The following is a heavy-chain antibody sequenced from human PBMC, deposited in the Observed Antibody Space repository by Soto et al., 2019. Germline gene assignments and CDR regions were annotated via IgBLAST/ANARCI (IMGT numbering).Heavy chain of an antibody. Sequence: SQTLSLTCAISGDSVSSSSAAWSWLRQSPSRGLEWLGRTYYRSTWTNDYARSVKSRITINPDTFENQFSLQLSSVTPEDTAVYYCAGVSSFRRMDLWGQGTPVTVSS. CDR1: GDSVSSSSAA. D-gene: IGHD3-16*01. V-gene: IGHV6-1*01. CDR2: TYYRSTWTN. J-gene: IGHJ6*02. CDR3: AGVSSFRRMDL.